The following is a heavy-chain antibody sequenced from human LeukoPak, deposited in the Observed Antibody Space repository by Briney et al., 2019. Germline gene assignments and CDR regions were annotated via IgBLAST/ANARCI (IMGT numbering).Heavy chain of an antibody. CDR1: GGSISSGDYY. Sequence: SETLSLTCTVSGGSISSGDYYWSWIRQPPGKGLEWIGYIYYSGSTYYNPSLKSRVTISVDTSKNQFSLKLSSVTAADTAVYYCARAIHCSSTGCYGVWYFDLWGRGTLVTVSS. V-gene: IGHV4-30-4*08. D-gene: IGHD2-2*01. CDR2: IYYSGST. J-gene: IGHJ2*01. CDR3: ARAIHCSSTGCYGVWYFDL.